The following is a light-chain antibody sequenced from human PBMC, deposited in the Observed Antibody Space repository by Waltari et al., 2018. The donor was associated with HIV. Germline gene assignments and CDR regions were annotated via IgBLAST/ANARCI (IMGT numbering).Light chain of an antibody. Sequence: QSALTQPASVSGSPGQSITISCTGTSSDVGGYNYVSWYQQDPGKAPKLMIYEVSNWPSGVSNRFSGSKSGNTASLTISWLQAEDEADYYCSSYTSSSTLYVVFGGGTRLTVL. CDR1: SSDVGGYNY. J-gene: IGLJ2*01. CDR3: SSYTSSSTLYVV. CDR2: EVS. V-gene: IGLV2-14*01.